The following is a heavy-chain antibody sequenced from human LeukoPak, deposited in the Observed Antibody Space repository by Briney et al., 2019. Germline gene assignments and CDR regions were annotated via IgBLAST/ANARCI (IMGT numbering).Heavy chain of an antibody. V-gene: IGHV3-30*18. CDR3: AKDGIAVAGTAHQIDAFDI. CDR2: ISYDGSNK. J-gene: IGHJ3*02. D-gene: IGHD6-19*01. CDR1: GFTFSSYG. Sequence: GGSLRLSCAASGFTFSSYGMHWVRQAPGKGLEWVAVISYDGSNKCYADSVKGRFTISRDNSKNTLYLQMNSLRAEDTAVYYCAKDGIAVAGTAHQIDAFDIWGQGTMVTVSS.